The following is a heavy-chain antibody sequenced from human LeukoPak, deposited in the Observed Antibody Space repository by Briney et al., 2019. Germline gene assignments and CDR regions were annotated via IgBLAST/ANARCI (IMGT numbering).Heavy chain of an antibody. D-gene: IGHD4-17*01. CDR1: GGTFSSYA. V-gene: IGHV1-69*05. CDR3: ARVGDDYGDYAY. J-gene: IGHJ4*02. CDR2: IIPIFGTA. Sequence: ASVKVSCKASGGTFSSYAISWVRQAPGQGHEWMGRIIPIFGTANYAQKFQGRVTITTDESTSTAYMELSSLRSEDTAVYYCARVGDDYGDYAYWGQGTLVTVSS.